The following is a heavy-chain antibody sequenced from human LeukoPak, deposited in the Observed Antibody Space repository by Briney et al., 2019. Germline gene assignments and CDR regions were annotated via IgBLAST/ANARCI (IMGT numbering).Heavy chain of an antibody. CDR2: IYYSGST. J-gene: IGHJ4*02. Sequence: SETLSLTCTVSGGSISSSSHYWGWIRQPPGKGLEWIGSIYYSGSTYYNPSLKSRVTISVDTSKNQFSLKLSSVTAADTAVYYCARDRAAFDYWGQGTLVTVSS. CDR1: GGSISSSSHY. CDR3: ARDRAAFDY. V-gene: IGHV4-39*07.